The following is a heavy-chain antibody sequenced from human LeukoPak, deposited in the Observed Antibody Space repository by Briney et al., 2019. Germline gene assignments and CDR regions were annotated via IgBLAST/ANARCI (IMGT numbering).Heavy chain of an antibody. CDR1: GGSISSGDYC. V-gene: IGHV4-31*03. J-gene: IGHJ4*02. CDR2: VHNSWNA. D-gene: IGHD5-12*01. CDR3: ARGFLDVVATTDRPEGLDF. Sequence: SQTLSLTGTGSGGSISSGDYCWTWVRQHPGKGLEWVGYVHNSWNAYYNPSLKSRVTISVDTSRNHFSLKLTSVTAADTAVYYCARGFLDVVATTDRPEGLDFWGQGTLVTVSS.